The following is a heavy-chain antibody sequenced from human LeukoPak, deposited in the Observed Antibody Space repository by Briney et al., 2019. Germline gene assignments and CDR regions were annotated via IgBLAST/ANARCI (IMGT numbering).Heavy chain of an antibody. D-gene: IGHD6-13*01. CDR2: ISNDGSNK. CDR3: AREGQQLVPDY. CDR1: GFTFSSYV. Sequence: GGSLRLSCAASGFTFSSYVMYWARQAPGKGLEWVAAISNDGSNKYYADSVKGRFTISRDNSKNRLYLQMNSLRTEDTAVYYCAREGQQLVPDYWGQGTLVTVSS. J-gene: IGHJ4*02. V-gene: IGHV3-30-3*01.